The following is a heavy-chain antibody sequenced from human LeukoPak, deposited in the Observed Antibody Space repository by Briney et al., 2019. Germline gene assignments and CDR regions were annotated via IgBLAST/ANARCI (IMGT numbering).Heavy chain of an antibody. D-gene: IGHD5-24*01. CDR2: VNPGGDST. CDR1: GYTFNNYN. Sequence: ASVKVSCKASGYTFNNYNIHWLRQAPGQGLEWMGIVNPGGDSTNYAQDFQGRPTLTGDTSTSTVYMELSSLRSEDTAVYYCARVRDGYNDAYDIWGQGTMVTVTS. J-gene: IGHJ3*02. CDR3: ARVRDGYNDAYDI. V-gene: IGHV1-46*02.